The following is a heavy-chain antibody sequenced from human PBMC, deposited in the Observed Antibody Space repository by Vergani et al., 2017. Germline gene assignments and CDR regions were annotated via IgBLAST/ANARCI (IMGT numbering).Heavy chain of an antibody. CDR3: ARETRDTPSSLDY. D-gene: IGHD5-24*01. J-gene: IGHJ4*02. CDR2: TWYEGNNN. CDR1: GFSFRGLG. V-gene: IGHV3-33*08. Sequence: QVHLVESGGGVVQPGRSLTLSCVASGFSFRGLGMHWVRQAPGKGLEWVSMTWYEGNNNYYADSVKGRFTISKDISKNTLYLQMNSLRGDDTAVYYCARETRDTPSSLDYWGQGTLVTVSS.